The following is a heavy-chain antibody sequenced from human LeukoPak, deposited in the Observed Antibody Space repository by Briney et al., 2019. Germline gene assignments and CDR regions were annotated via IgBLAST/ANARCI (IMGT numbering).Heavy chain of an antibody. J-gene: IGHJ4*02. CDR1: GSIFSNYW. CDR3: AMYCSSANCYVMDGPRFDY. CDR2: IKQYGSEI. Sequence: HPGGSLRLSCAASGSIFSNYWMTWVRQTPGKGLEWLANIKQYGSEIYYLDSVKGRFTISRDNAKNSLYLQMSSLRADDTAVYYCAMYCSSANCYVMDGPRFDYWGQGTLVTVSS. V-gene: IGHV3-7*02. D-gene: IGHD2-2*01.